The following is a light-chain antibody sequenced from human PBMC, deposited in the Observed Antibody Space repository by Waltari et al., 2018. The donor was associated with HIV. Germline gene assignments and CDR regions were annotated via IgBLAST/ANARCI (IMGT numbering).Light chain of an antibody. CDR1: TRDFGLYNF. CDR3: ASFTSNYTLI. J-gene: IGLJ2*01. CDR2: EVF. V-gene: IGLV2-14*01. Sequence: QSTLTQPASVFGSPGQSLTISCTGSTRDFGLYNFISWYQQHPGGVPKVIIYEVFSRPSGISSRFSGSRSANTASLTISWLQPEDEADYYCASFTSNYTLIFGGGTKVTVL.